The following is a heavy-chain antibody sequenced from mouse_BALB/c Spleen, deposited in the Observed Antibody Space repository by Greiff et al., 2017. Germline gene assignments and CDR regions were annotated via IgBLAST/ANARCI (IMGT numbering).Heavy chain of an antibody. CDR2: IWAGGST. CDR3: ARYYGSSGWYFDV. D-gene: IGHD1-1*01. V-gene: IGHV2-9*02. Sequence: VHLVESGPGLVAPSQSLSITCTVSGFSLTSYGVHWVRQPPGKGLEWLGVIWAGGSTNYNSALMSRLSISKDNSKSQVFLKMNSLQTDDTAMYYCARYYGSSGWYFDVWGAGTTVTVSS. J-gene: IGHJ1*01. CDR1: GFSLTSYG.